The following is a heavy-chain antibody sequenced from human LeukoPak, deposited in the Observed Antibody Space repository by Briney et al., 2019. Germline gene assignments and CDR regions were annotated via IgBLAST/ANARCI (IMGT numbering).Heavy chain of an antibody. Sequence: GGSLRLSCAASGFTFSNYWMHWVRQAPGKGLEWVSYISSSGSTIYYADSVKGRFTISRDNAKNSLYLQMNSLRAEDTAVYYCAELGITMIGGVWGKGTTVTISS. J-gene: IGHJ6*04. V-gene: IGHV3-48*04. D-gene: IGHD3-10*02. CDR3: AELGITMIGGV. CDR2: ISSSGSTI. CDR1: GFTFSNYW.